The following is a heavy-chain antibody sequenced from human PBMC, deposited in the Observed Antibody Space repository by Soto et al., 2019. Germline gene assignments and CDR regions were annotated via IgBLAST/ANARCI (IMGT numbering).Heavy chain of an antibody. V-gene: IGHV1-18*01. Sequence: ASVKVSCKASGYTFTNYGISWVRQAPGQGLEWMGWINTYNGNTNHAQKLQGRVTMTTDTSTSTAYMELRSLRSDDTAVYYCARGVGSGTYYNQYNWFDPWGPGTLVNVSS. D-gene: IGHD3-10*01. CDR3: ARGVGSGTYYNQYNWFDP. CDR2: INTYNGNT. CDR1: GYTFTNYG. J-gene: IGHJ5*02.